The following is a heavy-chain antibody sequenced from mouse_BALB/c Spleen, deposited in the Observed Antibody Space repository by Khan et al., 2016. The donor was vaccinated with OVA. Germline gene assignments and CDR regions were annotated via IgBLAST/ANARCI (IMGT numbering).Heavy chain of an antibody. J-gene: IGHJ3*01. CDR3: ARVGYYGKGLAY. CDR2: IYPYNDGA. V-gene: IGHV1S136*01. Sequence: VQLQQSGPELVKPGASVKMSCKASGYTFSSYVMHWVKQKPGQGLEWIGYIYPYNDGAEYNEKFKGKAILTSDKSSSTAYMELSSLTSEDSAVYYWARVGYYGKGLAYWGQGTLVTVSA. CDR1: GYTFSSYV. D-gene: IGHD2-1*01.